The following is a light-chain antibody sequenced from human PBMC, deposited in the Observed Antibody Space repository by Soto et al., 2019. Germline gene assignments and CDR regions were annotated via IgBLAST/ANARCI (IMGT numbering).Light chain of an antibody. CDR3: SSYAGSNSYV. J-gene: IGLJ1*01. V-gene: IGLV2-8*01. Sequence: QSALTQPPSASGSPGQSVTISCTGTSSDVGGYNYVSWYQQHPGKAPKLMIYEVSKRPSGVPDRFSVFKSGNTASLTVSGLQAEDEADYYCSSYAGSNSYVFGTGTKLTVL. CDR2: EVS. CDR1: SSDVGGYNY.